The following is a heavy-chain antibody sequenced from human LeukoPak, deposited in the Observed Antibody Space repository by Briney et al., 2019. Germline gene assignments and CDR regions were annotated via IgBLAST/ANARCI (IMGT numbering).Heavy chain of an antibody. Sequence: PGGSLRLSCAASGFTFSSYSMNWVRQAPGKGLEWVSSISSSSSYIYYADSVKGRFTISRDNAKNSLYLQMNSLRAEDTAVYYCARRDGYRNYFDYWGQGTLVTVSS. D-gene: IGHD5-24*01. CDR3: ARRDGYRNYFDY. CDR2: ISSSSSYI. J-gene: IGHJ4*02. CDR1: GFTFSSYS. V-gene: IGHV3-21*01.